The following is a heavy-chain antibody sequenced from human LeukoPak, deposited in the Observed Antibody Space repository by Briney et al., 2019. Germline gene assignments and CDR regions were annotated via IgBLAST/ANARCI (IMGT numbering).Heavy chain of an antibody. J-gene: IGHJ4*02. D-gene: IGHD3-22*01. Sequence: TETLSLTCAVYGGSFSGYYWSWIRQPPGKVLEWIGEINHSGSTYYNPSLKSRVTISVDTSKNQFSLKLSSVTAADTAVYYCARVGNYYDSSGYFDYWGQGTLVTVSS. CDR2: INHSGST. CDR1: GGSFSGYY. CDR3: ARVGNYYDSSGYFDY. V-gene: IGHV4-34*01.